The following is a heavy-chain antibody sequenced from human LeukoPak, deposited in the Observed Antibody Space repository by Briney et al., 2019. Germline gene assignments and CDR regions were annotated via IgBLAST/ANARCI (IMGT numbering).Heavy chain of an antibody. J-gene: IGHJ5*02. V-gene: IGHV1-46*01. CDR2: INPSGGST. CDR3: ARRGEDYGDYDGWFDP. CDR1: GYTSTSCY. Sequence: GASVKVSCKASGYTSTSCYMHWVRQAPGQGLEWMGIINPSGGSTSYAQKFQGRVTMTRDTSTSTVYMELSSLRSEDTAVYYCARRGEDYGDYDGWFDPWGQGTLVTVSS. D-gene: IGHD4-17*01.